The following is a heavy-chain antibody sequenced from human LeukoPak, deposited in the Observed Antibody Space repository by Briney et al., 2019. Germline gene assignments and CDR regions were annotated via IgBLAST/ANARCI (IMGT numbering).Heavy chain of an antibody. Sequence: PGGSLRLSCAASGLCIGDNSMHWVRHAPGKGLEWVSLISWDESTTYYSDSVKGRFTVSRDSSKNSLHLQMNSLRTEDTALYYCARGPNMWWVVSRNWGMDVWGQGTTVTVSS. CDR3: ARGPNMWWVVSRNWGMDV. CDR1: GLCIGDNS. V-gene: IGHV3-43*01. D-gene: IGHD2-21*01. J-gene: IGHJ6*02. CDR2: ISWDESTT.